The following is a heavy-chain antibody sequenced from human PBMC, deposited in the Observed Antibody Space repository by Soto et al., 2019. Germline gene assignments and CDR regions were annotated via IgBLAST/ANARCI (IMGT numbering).Heavy chain of an antibody. V-gene: IGHV5-51*03. CDR3: ARFGGPGLSHNWFDS. Sequence: EVQLVQSGAEVKKPGDSLKISCEGSGYMFYGYWIGWVRQMPGKGLEWMGLIYPGNSDTRYSPSFQGQVTLSADKSINTAYLQWSTLKASDTAMYYCARFGGPGLSHNWFDSWGQGTLVTVSS. J-gene: IGHJ5*01. CDR2: IYPGNSDT. D-gene: IGHD3-16*01. CDR1: GYMFYGYW.